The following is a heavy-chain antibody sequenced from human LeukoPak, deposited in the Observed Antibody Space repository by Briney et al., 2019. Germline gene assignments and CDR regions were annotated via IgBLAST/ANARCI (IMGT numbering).Heavy chain of an antibody. J-gene: IGHJ5*02. D-gene: IGHD6-13*01. CDR1: GYSISSGYF. CDR2: IYHSGTT. V-gene: IGHV4-38-2*02. Sequence: SETLSFTCTVSGYSISSGYFWGWIRPPPGKGLEWIGSIYHSGTTYYNPSLKSRVTISVDTSKNQFSLKPTSVTAADTAVYYCARGYSSSWYFNWFDPWGQGTLVTVSS. CDR3: ARGYSSSWYFNWFDP.